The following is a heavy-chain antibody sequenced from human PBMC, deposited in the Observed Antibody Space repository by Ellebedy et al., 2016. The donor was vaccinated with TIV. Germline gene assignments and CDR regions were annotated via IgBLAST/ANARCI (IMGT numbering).Heavy chain of an antibody. CDR3: ARDHSASGNDYKVFDY. CDR2: ISYSGST. D-gene: IGHD3-10*01. J-gene: IGHJ4*02. V-gene: IGHV4-39*07. CDR1: GGSISSSSYY. Sequence: GSLRLXXTVSGGSISSSSYYWVWIRQPPGTRLEWIASISYSGSTNFNPSLKSRVTFSVDMSKRQFSLRLSSVTAADTAVYYCARDHSASGNDYKVFDYWGQGTLVTVSS.